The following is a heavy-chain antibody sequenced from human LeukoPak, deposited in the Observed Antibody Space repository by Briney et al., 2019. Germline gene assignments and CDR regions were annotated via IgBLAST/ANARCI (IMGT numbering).Heavy chain of an antibody. V-gene: IGHV1-69*13. Sequence: GASVKVSCKASGYTFTSYYMHWVRQAPGQGLEWMGGIIPIFGTPYYAQKFQGRVTITADESTTTAYMELNSLRSEDAAVYYCARMYSSSYRTPGRNPFFDYWGQGTLVTVSS. CDR3: ARMYSSSYRTPGRNPFFDY. J-gene: IGHJ4*02. D-gene: IGHD6-6*01. CDR1: GYTFTSYY. CDR2: IIPIFGTP.